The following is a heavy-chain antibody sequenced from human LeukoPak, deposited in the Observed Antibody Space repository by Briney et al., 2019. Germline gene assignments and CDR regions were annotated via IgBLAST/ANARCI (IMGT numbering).Heavy chain of an antibody. J-gene: IGHJ6*02. D-gene: IGHD2-2*01. CDR2: VYYSGTT. V-gene: IGHV4-31*03. Sequence: SQSLSLTCTVSGGSISSGGLYWSCIRQHPGQGLEWTVYVYYSGTTYYNPCLKSRVTLSVETSKNQLSLKLSSAAAANTAVDYCARDRACGVVPAADQCCRDLGPQGTSVSVS. CDR3: ARDRACGVVPAADQCCRDL. CDR1: GGSISSGGLY.